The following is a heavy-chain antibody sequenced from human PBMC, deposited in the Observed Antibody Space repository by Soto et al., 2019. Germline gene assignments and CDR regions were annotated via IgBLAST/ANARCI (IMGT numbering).Heavy chain of an antibody. J-gene: IGHJ6*02. D-gene: IGHD2-15*01. CDR2: IIPIFGTA. Sequence: VASVKVSCKASGGTFSSYAISWVRQAPGQGLEWMGGIIPIFGTANYAQKFQGRVTITADESTSTAYMELSSLRSEDTAVYYCARVSLDYYYGMDVWGQGTTVTVSS. CDR3: ARVSLDYYYGMDV. CDR1: GGTFSSYA. V-gene: IGHV1-69*13.